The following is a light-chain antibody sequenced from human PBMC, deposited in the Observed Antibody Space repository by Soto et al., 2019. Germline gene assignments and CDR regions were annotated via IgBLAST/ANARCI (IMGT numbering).Light chain of an antibody. Sequence: ALTQPASVSGSPGQSIAISCTGTRSDVGAYNYVSWYQQHPGKAPKLMISEVTNRPSWVSDRFSGSKSGNTASLTISGLQAEYEADYYCSSFTSSFTVVFGTGTKGPVL. V-gene: IGLV2-14*01. J-gene: IGLJ1*01. CDR3: SSFTSSFTVV. CDR2: EVT. CDR1: RSDVGAYNY.